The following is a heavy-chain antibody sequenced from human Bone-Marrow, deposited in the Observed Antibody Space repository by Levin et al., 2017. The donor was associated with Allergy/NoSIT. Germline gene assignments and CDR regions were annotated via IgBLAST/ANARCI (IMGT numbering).Heavy chain of an antibody. Sequence: GGSLRLSCAASGFTFSSYSMNWVRQAPGKGLEWVSSISSSSSYIYYADSVKGRFTISRDNAKNSLYLQMNSLRAEDTAVYYCARGGWELLPGGNYWGQGTLVTVSS. CDR1: GFTFSSYS. V-gene: IGHV3-21*01. J-gene: IGHJ4*02. CDR3: ARGGWELLPGGNY. CDR2: ISSSSSYI. D-gene: IGHD1-26*01.